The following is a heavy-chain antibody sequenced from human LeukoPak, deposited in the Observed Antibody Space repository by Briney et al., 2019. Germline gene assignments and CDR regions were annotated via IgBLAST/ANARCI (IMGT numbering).Heavy chain of an antibody. CDR3: ATHRSNFDY. V-gene: IGHV3-30-3*01. CDR2: ISYDGSNK. CDR1: GFTFSSYA. J-gene: IGHJ4*02. Sequence: PGGSLRLSCAASGFTFSSYAMHWVRQAPGKGLEWVAVISYDGSNKYYADSVKGRFTISRDNSKNTLYLQMNSLRAEDTAVYYCATHRSNFDYWGQGTLVTVSS.